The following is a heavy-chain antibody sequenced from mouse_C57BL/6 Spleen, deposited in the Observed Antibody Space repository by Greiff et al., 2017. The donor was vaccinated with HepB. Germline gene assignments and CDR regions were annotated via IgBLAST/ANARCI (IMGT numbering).Heavy chain of an antibody. CDR3: ARQVTTVVGRNFDY. Sequence: VHVKQSGPELVKPGASVKISCKASGYSFTDYNMNWVKQSNGKSLEWIGVINPNYGTTSYNQKFKGKATLTVDQSSSTAYMQLNSLTSEDSAVYYCARQVTTVVGRNFDYWGQGTTLTVSS. V-gene: IGHV1-39*01. D-gene: IGHD1-1*01. CDR2: INPNYGTT. CDR1: GYSFTDYN. J-gene: IGHJ2*01.